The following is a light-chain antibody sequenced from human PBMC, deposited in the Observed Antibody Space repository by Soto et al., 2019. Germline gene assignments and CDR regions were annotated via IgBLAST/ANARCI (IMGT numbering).Light chain of an antibody. CDR3: QSYDSNLRCPYV. J-gene: IGLJ1*01. Sequence: QSVLTQPPSVSGAPGQRVTISCSGSSSNIGAGYDVHWYQQLPGTAPKLLINGNSNRPSGVPDRFSGSKSGSSASLAITGLQAEDEAYYYCQSYDSNLRCPYVFGAGTKVTVL. CDR2: GNS. CDR1: SSNIGAGYD. V-gene: IGLV1-40*01.